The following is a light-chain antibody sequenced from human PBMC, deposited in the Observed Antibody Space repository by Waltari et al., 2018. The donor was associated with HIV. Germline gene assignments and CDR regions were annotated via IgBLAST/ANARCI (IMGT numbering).Light chain of an antibody. Sequence: EIVLTQSPGPLSLSPGERATLSCRASQSVRSTHLAWYQQKPGQPPRLLIYAASTRATGIPERFSGSGSGTDFTLAIRRLEPEDFAVYYCQQYMNSPRTFGQGTKVEI. CDR2: AAS. CDR3: QQYMNSPRT. CDR1: QSVRSTH. J-gene: IGKJ1*01. V-gene: IGKV3-20*01.